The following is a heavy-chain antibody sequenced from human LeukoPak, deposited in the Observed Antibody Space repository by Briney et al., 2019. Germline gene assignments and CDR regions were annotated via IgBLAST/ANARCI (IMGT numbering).Heavy chain of an antibody. CDR3: ASPLTHYDILTGYPT. Sequence: ASVKVSCKASGYTFTSYDINWVRQATGQGLEWMGWMNPNSGNTGHAQKFQGRVTMTRNTSISTAYMELSSLRSEDTAVHYCASPLTHYDILTGYPTWGQGTLVTVSS. J-gene: IGHJ5*02. D-gene: IGHD3-9*01. CDR2: MNPNSGNT. V-gene: IGHV1-8*01. CDR1: GYTFTSYD.